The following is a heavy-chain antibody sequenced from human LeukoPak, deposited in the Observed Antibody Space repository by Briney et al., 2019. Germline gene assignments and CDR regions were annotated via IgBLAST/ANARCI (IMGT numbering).Heavy chain of an antibody. CDR2: ISYDGSNK. D-gene: IGHD3-10*01. CDR3: ARDYTYGSATDYYYMDV. V-gene: IGHV3-30-3*01. CDR1: GFTFSSYW. J-gene: IGHJ6*03. Sequence: GGSLRLSCAASGFTFSSYWMSWVRQAPGKGLEWVAVISYDGSNKYYADSVKGRFTISRDNSKNTLYLQMNSLRAEDTAVYYCARDYTYGSATDYYYMDVWGKGTTVTVSS.